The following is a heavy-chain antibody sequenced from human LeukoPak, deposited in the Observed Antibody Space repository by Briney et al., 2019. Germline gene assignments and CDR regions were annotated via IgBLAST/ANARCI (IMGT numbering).Heavy chain of an antibody. D-gene: IGHD5-12*01. CDR1: GGSISSYY. CDR3: ARERNSGYDLSYFDY. J-gene: IGHJ4*02. V-gene: IGHV4-59*01. CDR2: IYYSGST. Sequence: PSETLSLTCTVSGGSISSYYWSWIRQPPGKGLEWIGYIYYSGSTNYNPSLKSQVTISVDTSKNQFSLKLSSVTAADTAVYYCARERNSGYDLSYFDYWGQGTLVTVSS.